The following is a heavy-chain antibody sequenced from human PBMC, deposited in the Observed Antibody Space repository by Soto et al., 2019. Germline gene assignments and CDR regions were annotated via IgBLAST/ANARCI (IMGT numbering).Heavy chain of an antibody. CDR3: ASDDSSGYYYFDY. CDR2: IIPIFGTA. J-gene: IGHJ4*02. D-gene: IGHD3-22*01. CDR1: GGTFSSYA. V-gene: IGHV1-69*13. Sequence: PSVTVSCKASGGTFSSYAISWVRQAPGQGLEWMGGIIPIFGTANYAQKFQGRVTITADESTSTAYMELSSLRSEDTAVYYCASDDSSGYYYFDYWGQGTLVTVSS.